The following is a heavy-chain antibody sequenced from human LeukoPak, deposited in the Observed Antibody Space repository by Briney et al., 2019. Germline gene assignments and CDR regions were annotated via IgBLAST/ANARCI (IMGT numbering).Heavy chain of an antibody. D-gene: IGHD6-13*01. CDR3: VSVIAAAEQAEYFQH. J-gene: IGHJ1*01. CDR1: GFTVSSNY. V-gene: IGHV3-66*01. Sequence: PGGSLRLSCAASGFTVSSNYMSWVRQAPGKGLEWVSVIYSGGSTYYADSVKGRFTISRDNSKNTLYLQMNSLRAEDTAVYYCVSVIAAAEQAEYFQHWGQGTLVTVSS. CDR2: IYSGGST.